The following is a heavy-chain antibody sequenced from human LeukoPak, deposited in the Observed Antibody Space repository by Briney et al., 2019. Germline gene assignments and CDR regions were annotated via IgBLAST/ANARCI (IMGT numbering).Heavy chain of an antibody. CDR2: IRSKAYGETA. Sequence: GGSMRLSCTASGVTFGDYAMSWIRQAPGKGLEWVGVIRSKAYGETADYAASVKGRFTISRDDSKAIAYLQMNSLKTEDTAVYHCTRDRGAYNLYDYWGQGTLVTVSS. D-gene: IGHD1-1*01. V-gene: IGHV3-49*03. CDR3: TRDRGAYNLYDY. CDR1: GVTFGDYA. J-gene: IGHJ4*02.